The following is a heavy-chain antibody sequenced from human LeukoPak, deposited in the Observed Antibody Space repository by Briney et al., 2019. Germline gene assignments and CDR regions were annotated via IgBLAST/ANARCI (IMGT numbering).Heavy chain of an antibody. D-gene: IGHD2-2*01. CDR2: IYSGGRT. CDR1: GFTFSSYG. J-gene: IGHJ6*04. CDR3: ARDCSSTSCYDV. V-gene: IGHV3-66*01. Sequence: SGGSLRLSCAASGFTFSSYGMSWVRQAPGGGLEWVSVIYSGGRTYYADSVKGRFTISRDNSKNTLYLQMNSLRAEDTAVYYCARDCSSTSCYDVWGKGTTVTISS.